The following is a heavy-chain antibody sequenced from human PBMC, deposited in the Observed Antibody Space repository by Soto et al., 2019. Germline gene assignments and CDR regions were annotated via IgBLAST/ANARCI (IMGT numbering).Heavy chain of an antibody. J-gene: IGHJ5*02. D-gene: IGHD3-3*01. V-gene: IGHV1-18*04. CDR1: GYTFTSYG. CDR2: ISAYNGNT. Sequence: GASVKVSCKASGYTFTSYGISWVRQAPGQGLEWMGWISAYNGNTHYAQKLQGRVTMTTDTSTSTAYMELRSLRSDDTAVYYCARGSDSPYYDFWSGYQNWFDPGGQGTLVTVSS. CDR3: ARGSDSPYYDFWSGYQNWFDP.